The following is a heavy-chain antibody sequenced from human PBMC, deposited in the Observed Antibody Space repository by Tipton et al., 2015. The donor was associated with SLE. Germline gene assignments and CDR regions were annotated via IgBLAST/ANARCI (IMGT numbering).Heavy chain of an antibody. V-gene: IGHV3-48*04. CDR2: ISSSGSTI. J-gene: IGHJ6*02. CDR3: ARELLPYYGMDV. CDR1: GFDFSTYT. Sequence: SLRLSCAASGFDFSTYTMHWVRQAPGKGLEWVSYISSSGSTIYYADSVKGRFTISRDNAKNSLYLQMNSPRAEDTAVYYCARELLPYYGMDVWGQGTTVTVSS. D-gene: IGHD2-15*01.